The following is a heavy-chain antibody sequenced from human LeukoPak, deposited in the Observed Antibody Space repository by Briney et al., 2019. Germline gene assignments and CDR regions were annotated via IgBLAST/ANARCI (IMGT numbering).Heavy chain of an antibody. CDR1: EFTFFTYW. D-gene: IGHD3-10*02. V-gene: IGHV3-20*04. J-gene: IGHJ4*02. CDR2: LNWNGGST. CDR3: ARGYFVRNDY. Sequence: GGSLRLSCAASEFTFFTYWMSWVRQAPGKGLESVSGLNWNGGSTGYADSWKGRFTISRDNAKNSLYLQMNSLRAEDTALYYCARGYFVRNDYWGQGTLVTVSS.